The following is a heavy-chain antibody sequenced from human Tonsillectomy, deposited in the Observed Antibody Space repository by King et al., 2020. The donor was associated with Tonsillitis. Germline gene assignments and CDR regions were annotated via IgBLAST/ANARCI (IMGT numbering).Heavy chain of an antibody. D-gene: IGHD3-3*01. Sequence: QLVQSGGGLVQPRGSLRLSCAASGFTFSSYAMSWVRQAPGKGLEWVTAISGSVCSTYYSDSVKGRFTISRDNSKNTLYLQMNSLRAEDTAIYYCEFGVVVDSWGQGTLVTVSS. CDR2: ISGSVCST. CDR3: EFGVVVDS. CDR1: GFTFSSYA. J-gene: IGHJ4*02. V-gene: IGHV3-23*04.